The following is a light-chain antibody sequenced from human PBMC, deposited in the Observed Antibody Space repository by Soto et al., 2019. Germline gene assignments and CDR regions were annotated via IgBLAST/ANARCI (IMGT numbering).Light chain of an antibody. Sequence: GDRVTITCRASQSIISYLNWYQQKPGRAPNLLIYAASTLQSGVPSRFSGSFSGTDFTLTITSLQPEDFATYYCQQTFSAPLTFGGGTKVDIK. CDR3: QQTFSAPLT. V-gene: IGKV1-39*01. CDR1: QSIISY. J-gene: IGKJ4*01. CDR2: AAS.